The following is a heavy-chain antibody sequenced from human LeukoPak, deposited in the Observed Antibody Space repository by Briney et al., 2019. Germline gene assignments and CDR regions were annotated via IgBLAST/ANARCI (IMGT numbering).Heavy chain of an antibody. D-gene: IGHD1-1*01. J-gene: IGHJ4*02. V-gene: IGHV1-2*02. Sequence: ASVKVSCRTSGYTFTSYYMHWVRQAPGQGLEWTGWMNPNSGATNYAQKFQGRVTMTRDTSSSTAYMELSRLTSDDTAVYYCARDPTNWIDYWGQGTLVTVSS. CDR1: GYTFTSYY. CDR3: ARDPTNWIDY. CDR2: MNPNSGAT.